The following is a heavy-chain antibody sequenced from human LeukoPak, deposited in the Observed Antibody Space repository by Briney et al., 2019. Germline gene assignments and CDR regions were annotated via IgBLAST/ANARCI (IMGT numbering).Heavy chain of an antibody. D-gene: IGHD6-6*01. Sequence: ASVKVSCKASGYTFTSYDINWVRQATGQGLEWMGWMNPNSGNTGYAQKFQGRVTMTRDTSTSTVYMELSSLKSEDMAVYYCARYSSSSSLDYWGQGTLVTVSS. V-gene: IGHV1-8*01. CDR1: GYTFTSYD. CDR3: ARYSSSSSLDY. J-gene: IGHJ4*02. CDR2: MNPNSGNT.